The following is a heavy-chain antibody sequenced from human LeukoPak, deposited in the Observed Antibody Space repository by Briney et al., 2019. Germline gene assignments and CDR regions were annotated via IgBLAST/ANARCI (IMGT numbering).Heavy chain of an antibody. V-gene: IGHV4-38-2*02. CDR2: IYHSGST. J-gene: IGHJ5*02. Sequence: SETLSLTCTVSGYSISSGYYWGWIRQPPGKGLEWIGSIYHSGSTCYNPSLKSRVTISVDTSKNQFSLKLSSVTAANTAVYYCARATGSVYCFGVVDWFDPWGQGTLVTVSS. CDR3: ARATGSVYCFGVVDWFDP. D-gene: IGHD3-22*01. CDR1: GYSISSGYY.